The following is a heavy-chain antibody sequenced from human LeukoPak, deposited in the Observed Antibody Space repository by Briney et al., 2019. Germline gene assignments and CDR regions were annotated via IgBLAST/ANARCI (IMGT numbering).Heavy chain of an antibody. D-gene: IGHD1-26*01. Sequence: SVPVSCKASGGTFSSYAISWVRQAPGQGLEWMGGIIPIFGTANYAQKFQGRGTITADESTSTAYMELSSLRSEDTAVYYCARSIVGAKPKTHLTWFDPWGQGTLVTDSP. CDR1: GGTFSSYA. CDR2: IIPIFGTA. CDR3: ARSIVGAKPKTHLTWFDP. J-gene: IGHJ5*02. V-gene: IGHV1-69*01.